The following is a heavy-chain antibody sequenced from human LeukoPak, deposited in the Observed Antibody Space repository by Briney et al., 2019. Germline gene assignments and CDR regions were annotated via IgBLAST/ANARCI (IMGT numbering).Heavy chain of an antibody. CDR2: IYYSGST. CDR3: ARDLTGLNWFDP. V-gene: IGHV4-31*11. J-gene: IGHJ5*02. D-gene: IGHD3-9*01. CDR1: GGSFSGYY. Sequence: TSETLSLTCAVYGGSFSGYYWSWIRQHPGKGLEWIGYIYYSGSTYYNPSLKSRLTISVDTSKNQFSLKLSSVTAADTAVYYCARDLTGLNWFDPWGQGTLVTVSS.